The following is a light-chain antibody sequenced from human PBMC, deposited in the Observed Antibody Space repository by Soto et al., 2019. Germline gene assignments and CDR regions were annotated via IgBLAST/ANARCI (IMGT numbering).Light chain of an antibody. CDR1: QSVSSY. V-gene: IGKV3-11*01. CDR2: DAS. J-gene: IGKJ2*01. CDR3: HQRSNGHPST. Sequence: EIVLTQSPATLFLYPRERATLSCRASQSVSSYLAWYQQKPGQAPRLLIYDASNRDTGIPARFTGSGSWTYFTLSISRIVPEDFAVFYCHQRSNGHPSTFGQGTKLEIK.